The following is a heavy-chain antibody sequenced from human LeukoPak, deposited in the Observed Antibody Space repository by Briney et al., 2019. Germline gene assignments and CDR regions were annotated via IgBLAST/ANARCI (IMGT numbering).Heavy chain of an antibody. CDR3: TTGLEMGRYYYYMDV. CDR1: GFTFSNAW. Sequence: GGSLRLSCAASGFTFSNAWMSWVRQAPGKGLEWVGRIKSKTDGGTTDYAAPVKDRFTIARDDSKNTLYLQMNSLKTEDTAVYYRTTGLEMGRYYYYMDVWGKGTTVTVSS. D-gene: IGHD1-26*01. J-gene: IGHJ6*03. V-gene: IGHV3-15*01. CDR2: IKSKTDGGTT.